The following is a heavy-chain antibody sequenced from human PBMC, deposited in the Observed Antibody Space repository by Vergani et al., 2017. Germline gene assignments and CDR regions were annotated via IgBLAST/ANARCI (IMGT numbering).Heavy chain of an antibody. Sequence: QLQLQESGPGLVKPSETLSLTCTVSGGSISSSSYYWGWIRQPPGKGLEWIGSIYYSGSTYYNPSLKSRFTLSVDTSKNHVSLKLSSGTAADTAGYYCARHRHVDTARYYYYYGMDVWGQGTTVTVSS. CDR3: ARHRHVDTARYYYYYGMDV. J-gene: IGHJ6*02. V-gene: IGHV4-39*01. CDR1: GGSISSSSYY. D-gene: IGHD5-18*01. CDR2: IYYSGST.